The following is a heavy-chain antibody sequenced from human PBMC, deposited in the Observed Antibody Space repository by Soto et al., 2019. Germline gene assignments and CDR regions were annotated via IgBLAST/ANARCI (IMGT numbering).Heavy chain of an antibody. Sequence: QVQLVESGGGLVKTSGSLRLACAASGFTFSDYYMSWVRQAPGKGLEGVSYISSTGNTIYYADSVKGRFTISRDNAKNSVYLQMNSLRAEDTALYFCAKMSSENYYDPVFSWGQGTLVTVSS. CDR1: GFTFSDYY. V-gene: IGHV3-11*01. J-gene: IGHJ4*02. CDR2: ISSTGNTI. CDR3: AKMSSENYYDPVFS. D-gene: IGHD3-22*01.